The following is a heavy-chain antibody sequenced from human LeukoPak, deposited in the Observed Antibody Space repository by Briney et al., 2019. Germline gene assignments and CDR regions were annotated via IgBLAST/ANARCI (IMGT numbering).Heavy chain of an antibody. CDR2: ISWNSGTI. J-gene: IGHJ6*02. Sequence: GGSLRLSCAASGFTFDDYAMHWVRQAPGKGLEWVSGISWNSGTIGYADSVKGRFTISRDNAKNSVYLQMNSLRAEDTAVYYCASTFPVTYAEIFDYYGMDVWGQGTTVTVSS. CDR3: ASTFPVTYAEIFDYYGMDV. V-gene: IGHV3-9*01. D-gene: IGHD2/OR15-2a*01. CDR1: GFTFDDYA.